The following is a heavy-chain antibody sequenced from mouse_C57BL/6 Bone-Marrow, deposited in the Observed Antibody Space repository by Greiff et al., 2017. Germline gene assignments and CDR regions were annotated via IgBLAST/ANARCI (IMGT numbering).Heavy chain of an antibody. CDR2: IYPSDSET. CDR3: AREFRAMCY. Sequence: QVQLQQSGAELVRPGSSVKLSCKASGYTFTSYWMDWVKQRPGQGLEWIGNIYPSDSETHYNQKFKDKATLTVDKSSSTAYMQLSSLTSEDSAVYCCAREFRAMCYWGQGTSVTVSS. CDR1: GYTFTSYW. J-gene: IGHJ4*01. V-gene: IGHV1-61*01.